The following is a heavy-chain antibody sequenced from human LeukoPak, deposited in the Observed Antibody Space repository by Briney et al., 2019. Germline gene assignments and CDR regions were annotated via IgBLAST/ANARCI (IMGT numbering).Heavy chain of an antibody. CDR3: ARGSVGITMVRGVTPSFDY. Sequence: SETLSLTCAVYGGSFSGYYWSWIRQPPGKGLEWIGEINHGGRTNYNPSRKSRVTISVDTYKNQFSLKLSSVTAADTAVYYCARGSVGITMVRGVTPSFDYWGQGTLVTVSS. CDR2: INHGGRT. J-gene: IGHJ4*02. D-gene: IGHD3-10*01. CDR1: GGSFSGYY. V-gene: IGHV4-34*01.